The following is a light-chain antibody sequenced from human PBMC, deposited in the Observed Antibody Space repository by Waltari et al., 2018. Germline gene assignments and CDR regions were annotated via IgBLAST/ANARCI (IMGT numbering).Light chain of an antibody. CDR1: QGVGKY. J-gene: IGKJ1*01. CDR3: QKYDFLPAT. Sequence: EIVLTQSPVTLSFSPGERATRSCRPSQGVGKYLAWYQQRPGQAPKLLVYHASIRATGIPDRFSGSGYGTDFSLTISRLEPEDFSVYYCQKYDFLPATFGQGTTVEIK. CDR2: HAS. V-gene: IGKV3-20*01.